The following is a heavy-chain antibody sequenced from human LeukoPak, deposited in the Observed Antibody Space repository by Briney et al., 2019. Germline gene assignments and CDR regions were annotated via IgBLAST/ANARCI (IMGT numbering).Heavy chain of an antibody. D-gene: IGHD3-16*01. Sequence: PGGSLRLSCAVSGFTFSSYEFNWVRQVPGKGLEWVSYISTSGFITYYADSVKGRFTISRDNAKNSLFLQMNSLRAEDTAVYYCVGHSDYWGQGTLVTVSS. V-gene: IGHV3-48*03. CDR3: VGHSDY. J-gene: IGHJ4*02. CDR1: GFTFSSYE. CDR2: ISTSGFIT.